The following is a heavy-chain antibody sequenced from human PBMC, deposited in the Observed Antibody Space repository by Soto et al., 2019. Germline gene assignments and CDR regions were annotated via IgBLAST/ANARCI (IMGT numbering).Heavy chain of an antibody. CDR3: ARGQGKSRPDY. Sequence: QVQLVQSGAEVKKPGASVKVSCKASGYTFTSYYLHWVRQAPGQGLVWMGCINPNSGGANYAQNFQGRVTMTRDSAISTAYVELSDLRSDDTAMYYCARGQGKSRPDYWGQGTLVTVSS. D-gene: IGHD3-10*01. J-gene: IGHJ4*02. CDR2: INPNSGGA. CDR1: GYTFTSYY. V-gene: IGHV1-2*02.